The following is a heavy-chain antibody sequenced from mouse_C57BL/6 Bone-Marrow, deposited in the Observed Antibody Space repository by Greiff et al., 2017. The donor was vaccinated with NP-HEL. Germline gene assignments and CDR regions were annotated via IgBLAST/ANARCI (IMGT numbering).Heavy chain of an antibody. D-gene: IGHD1-1*01. CDR1: GFTFSDYY. Sequence: EVKLVESGGGLVQPGGSLKLSCAASGFTFSDYYMYWVRQTPEKRLEWVAYISNGGGSTYYPDTVKGRFTISRDNAKNTLYLQMSRLKSEDTAMYYCASVLRSRAMDYWGQGTSVTVSS. CDR2: ISNGGGST. J-gene: IGHJ4*01. CDR3: ASVLRSRAMDY. V-gene: IGHV5-12*01.